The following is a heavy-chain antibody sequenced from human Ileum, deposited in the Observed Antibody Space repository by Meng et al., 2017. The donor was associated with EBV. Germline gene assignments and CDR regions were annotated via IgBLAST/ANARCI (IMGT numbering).Heavy chain of an antibody. CDR2: ISAYNSNT. CDR3: ALGGVQGVHFDY. D-gene: IGHD3-10*01. Sequence: QIPLVQDGARVKKPGASMTVSWNASGYTFTGYGISRVRQSPGKGLEWMVWISAYNSNTNYAQKLQGRVTMTTATSTSTAYMELRRLRSDDTAVYYCALGGVQGVHFDYWGQGTLVTVSS. J-gene: IGHJ4*02. V-gene: IGHV1-18*01. CDR1: GYTFTGYG.